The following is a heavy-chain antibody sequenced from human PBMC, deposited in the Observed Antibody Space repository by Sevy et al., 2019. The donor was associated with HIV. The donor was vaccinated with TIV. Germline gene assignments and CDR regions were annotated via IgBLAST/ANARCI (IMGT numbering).Heavy chain of an antibody. CDR2: IYYSGST. CDR1: GGSISSYY. Sequence: SGTLSLTCTVSGGSISSYYWSWIRQPPGKGLEWIGYIYYSGSTNYNPSLKSRVTISVDTSKNQFSLKLSSVTAADTAVYYCASGPIAAAGTSFDYWGQGTLVTVSS. V-gene: IGHV4-59*01. D-gene: IGHD6-13*01. J-gene: IGHJ4*02. CDR3: ASGPIAAAGTSFDY.